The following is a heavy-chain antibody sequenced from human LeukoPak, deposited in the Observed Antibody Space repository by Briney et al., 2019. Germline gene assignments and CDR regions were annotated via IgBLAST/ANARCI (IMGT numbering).Heavy chain of an antibody. J-gene: IGHJ6*02. CDR3: VSSQYCSGGSCYLEPYYYYGMDV. CDR1: GYTFTSYG. V-gene: IGHV1-18*01. CDR2: ISAYNGNT. D-gene: IGHD2-15*01. Sequence: ASVKVSCKASGYTFTSYGISWVRQAPGQGLEWMGWISAYNGNTNYAQKLQGRVTMTTDTSTSTAYMELRSLRSDDTAVYYCVSSQYCSGGSCYLEPYYYYGMDVWGQGTTVTVS.